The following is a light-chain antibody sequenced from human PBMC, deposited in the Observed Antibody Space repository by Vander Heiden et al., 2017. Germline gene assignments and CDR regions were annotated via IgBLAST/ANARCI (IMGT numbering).Light chain of an antibody. CDR3: QQRSNWPPEVT. J-gene: IGKJ3*01. Sequence: EIVLTQSPATLSLSPGERATLSCRASQSVSSYLAWYQQKPGQAPRLLIYDASNRATGIAARFSGSGYGTDVTLTISSLEPEDFAVYYCQQRSNWPPEVTFGPGTKVDIK. CDR2: DAS. V-gene: IGKV3-11*01. CDR1: QSVSSY.